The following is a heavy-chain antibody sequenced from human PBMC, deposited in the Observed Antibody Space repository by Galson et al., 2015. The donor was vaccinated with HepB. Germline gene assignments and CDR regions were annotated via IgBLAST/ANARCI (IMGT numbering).Heavy chain of an antibody. Sequence: SLRLSCAVSGFTFSDYYMDWLRQAPGKGLEWVGRSRNKANSYSTEYAASVKGRFTISRDDSKNSLYLQMSSLKTEDTAVYYCARAGYGSGTTNMEVWGQGTTVTVS. D-gene: IGHD3-10*01. CDR2: SRNKANSYST. J-gene: IGHJ6*02. CDR3: ARAGYGSGTTNMEV. CDR1: GFTFSDYY. V-gene: IGHV3-72*01.